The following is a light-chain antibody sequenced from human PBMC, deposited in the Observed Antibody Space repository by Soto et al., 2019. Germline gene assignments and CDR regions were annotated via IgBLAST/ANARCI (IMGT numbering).Light chain of an antibody. V-gene: IGLV1-40*01. CDR3: GTWDSDLSAAHYA. CDR1: SSNIGAGYD. CDR2: GNT. Sequence: QSVLTQPPSVSGAPGQRVTISCTGSSSNIGAGYDVHWYQQLPGTAPKLLIYGNTNRPSGVPDRFSGSKSGTSATLDITGLQTGDEADYYCGTWDSDLSAAHYAFGTGTKLTVL. J-gene: IGLJ1*01.